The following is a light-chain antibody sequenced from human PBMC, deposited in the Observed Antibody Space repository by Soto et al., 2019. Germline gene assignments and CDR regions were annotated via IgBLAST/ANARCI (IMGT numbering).Light chain of an antibody. J-gene: IGKJ1*01. CDR3: HQYNHWLTWT. CDR1: QSVRSSY. V-gene: IGKV3-15*01. CDR2: SAS. Sequence: EIVLTQSPGTLSLSPGERATLSCRASQSVRSSYFAWYQQKPGQAPRLLIYSASTRATGIPARFSGSGSGTEFTLTISSLQSEDFAVYYCHQYNHWLTWTFGQGTKVDIK.